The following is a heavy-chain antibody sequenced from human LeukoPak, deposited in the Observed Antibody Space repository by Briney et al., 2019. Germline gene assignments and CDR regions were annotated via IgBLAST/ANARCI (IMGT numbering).Heavy chain of an antibody. CDR1: GFTFSSYA. D-gene: IGHD4-17*01. CDR2: ISSNGGST. J-gene: IGHJ4*02. CDR3: ARIVGLRCDY. V-gene: IGHV3-64*01. Sequence: GGSLRLSCAASGFTFSSYAMHWVRQAPGKGLEYVSVISSNGGSTYYANSVKGRFTTSRDNSKNTLYLQMGSLRAEDMAVYYCARIVGLRCDYWGQGTLVTVSS.